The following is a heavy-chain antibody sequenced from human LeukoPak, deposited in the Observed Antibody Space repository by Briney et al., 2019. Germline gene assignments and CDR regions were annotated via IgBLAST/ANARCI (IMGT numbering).Heavy chain of an antibody. D-gene: IGHD3-3*01. V-gene: IGHV3-30*02. J-gene: IGHJ3*02. CDR3: ASYDFWSPDAFDI. Sequence: PGGSLRLSCAASGFTFSSYGMLWVRQAPGKGLELVAFIRYDGSNKYYADSVKGRFTISRDNSKNTLYLQMNSLRAEDTAVYYCASYDFWSPDAFDIWGQGTMVTVSS. CDR1: GFTFSSYG. CDR2: IRYDGSNK.